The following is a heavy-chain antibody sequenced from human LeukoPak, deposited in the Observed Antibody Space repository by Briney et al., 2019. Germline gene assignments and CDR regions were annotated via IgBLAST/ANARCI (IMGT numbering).Heavy chain of an antibody. CDR1: GYTFTGYY. D-gene: IGHD3-22*01. CDR2: INPNSGGT. J-gene: IGHJ3*02. V-gene: IGHV1-2*06. CDR3: AREDYDSSGYEGAFDI. Sequence: SVKVSCKASGYTFTGYYMHWVRQAPGQGLEWMGRINPNSGGTNYAQKFQGRVTMTRDTSISTAYMELSRLRSDDTAVYYCAREDYDSSGYEGAFDIWGQGTMVTVSS.